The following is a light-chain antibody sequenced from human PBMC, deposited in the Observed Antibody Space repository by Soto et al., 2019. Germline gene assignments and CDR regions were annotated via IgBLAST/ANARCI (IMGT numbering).Light chain of an antibody. J-gene: IGLJ2*01. V-gene: IGLV1-40*01. CDR1: SSNIGAGYY. CDR3: QSYDSSLSGVV. CDR2: GDS. Sequence: QPVLTQPPSVSGAPGQRVTISCTGSSSNIGAGYYVHWYQHLPGTAPKLLVYGDSNRPSGVPDRFSGSKSGTSASLAITGLQAEDEADYYCQSYDSSLSGVVFGGGTKLTVL.